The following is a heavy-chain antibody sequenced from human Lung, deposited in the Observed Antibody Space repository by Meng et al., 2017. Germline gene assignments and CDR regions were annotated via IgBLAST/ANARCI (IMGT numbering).Heavy chain of an antibody. J-gene: IGHJ4*02. Sequence: EVQLLEAGGGLVQPGGSLRLSCAASGFTFSNYAMSWVRQAPEKGLEWVSATAATDGGTYHAASVRGRFTISRDNSKNPLSLQMNSLRADDTAIYYCARGTRVSCTGVICYPFDFWGQGTLVTVSS. CDR1: GFTFSNYA. CDR3: ARGTRVSCTGVICYPFDF. D-gene: IGHD2-8*02. V-gene: IGHV3-23*01. CDR2: TAATDGGT.